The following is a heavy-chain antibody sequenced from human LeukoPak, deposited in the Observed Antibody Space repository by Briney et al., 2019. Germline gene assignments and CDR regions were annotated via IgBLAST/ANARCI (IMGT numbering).Heavy chain of an antibody. CDR1: GDSISSSSDY. J-gene: IGHJ3*02. CDR2: IYYSGST. V-gene: IGHV4-39*07. Sequence: SETLSLTCTVSGDSISSSSDYWGWSRQPPGKGLEWLGSIYYSGSTYYNPSLKSRVTISVDTSKNQFSLKRSSVTAADTAVYYCARDRGSDAFDIWGQGTIVTV. CDR3: ARDRGSDAFDI. D-gene: IGHD3-16*01.